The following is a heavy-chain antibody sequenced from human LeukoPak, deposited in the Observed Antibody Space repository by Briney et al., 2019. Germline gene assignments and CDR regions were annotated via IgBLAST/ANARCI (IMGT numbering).Heavy chain of an antibody. CDR2: INRDGSER. CDR3: ATYCGGDCYRDY. V-gene: IGHV3-7*03. Sequence: GGSLRLSCAASGFTFSNYWMTWVRQAPGKGLEWVANINRDGSERYYVDSVKGRFTISRDDAKSSLYLQMNSLRAEDTAVYYCATYCGGDCYRDYWGQGTLVTVSS. CDR1: GFTFSNYW. D-gene: IGHD2-21*02. J-gene: IGHJ4*02.